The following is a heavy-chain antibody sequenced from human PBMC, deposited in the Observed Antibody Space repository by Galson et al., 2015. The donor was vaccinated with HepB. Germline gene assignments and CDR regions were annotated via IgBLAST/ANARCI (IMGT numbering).Heavy chain of an antibody. Sequence: SLRLSCAASGFTFSSYGMHWVRQAPGKGLEWVAVIWYDGSNKYYADSVKGRFTISRDNSKNTLYLQMNSLRAEDTAVYYCAKALYGDYVMDYWGQGTLVTVSS. CDR2: IWYDGSNK. CDR3: AKALYGDYVMDY. D-gene: IGHD4-17*01. J-gene: IGHJ4*02. V-gene: IGHV3-33*06. CDR1: GFTFSSYG.